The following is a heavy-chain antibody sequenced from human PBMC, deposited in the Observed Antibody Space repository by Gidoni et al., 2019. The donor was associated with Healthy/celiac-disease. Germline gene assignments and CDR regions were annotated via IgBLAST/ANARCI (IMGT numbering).Heavy chain of an antibody. J-gene: IGHJ4*02. CDR2: IYYSGST. V-gene: IGHV4-39*01. Sequence: QLQLQESGPGLVKPSETLSLTCTVSGGSISSSSYYWGWIRQPPGKGLEWIGSIYYSGSTYYNPSLKSRVTISVDTSKNQFSLKLSSVTAADTAVYYCARRGPGYDSSGYPDYWGQGTLVTVSS. CDR3: ARRGPGYDSSGYPDY. CDR1: GGSISSSSYY. D-gene: IGHD3-22*01.